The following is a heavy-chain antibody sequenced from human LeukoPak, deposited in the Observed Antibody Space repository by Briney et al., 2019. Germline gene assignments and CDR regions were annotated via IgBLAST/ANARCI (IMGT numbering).Heavy chain of an antibody. J-gene: IGHJ4*02. CDR1: GGSFSGYY. Sequence: SETLSLTCAVYGGSFSGYYWSWLRQPPGKGLEWIGEINHSGSTNYNPSLKSRVTISVDTSKNQFSLKLSSVTAADTAVYYCARGKNQRITNFGVVNRGFDYWGQGTLVTVSS. CDR2: INHSGST. V-gene: IGHV4-34*01. D-gene: IGHD3-3*01. CDR3: ARGKNQRITNFGVVNRGFDY.